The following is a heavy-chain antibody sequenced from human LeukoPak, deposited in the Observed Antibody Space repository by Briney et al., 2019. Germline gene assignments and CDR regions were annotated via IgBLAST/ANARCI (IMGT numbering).Heavy chain of an antibody. CDR2: ISIDGNNP. J-gene: IGHJ4*02. CDR1: GFTFSTSA. Sequence: GGSLRLSCAASGFTFSTSAVHWIRQAPGRGLEWVAVISIDGNNPNYAVSVKGRFTISRDNSKNALYLQMTSLKTDDTAVYFCARYLFSDFYFDHWGQGTLVTVSS. V-gene: IGHV3-30*01. CDR3: ARYLFSDFYFDH. D-gene: IGHD2-21*01.